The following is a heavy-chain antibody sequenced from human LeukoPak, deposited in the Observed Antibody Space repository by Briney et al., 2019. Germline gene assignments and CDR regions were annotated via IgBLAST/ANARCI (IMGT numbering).Heavy chain of an antibody. D-gene: IGHD1-26*01. J-gene: IGHJ3*01. V-gene: IGHV3-74*01. CDR1: GFTFRDYW. Sequence: QPGRSLRLSCAPSGFTFRDYWMHWVRQAPGKELVWVSRINGDGSYTTYADSVKGRFTISRDNAKNTLYLQMNSLRDDDTAMYYCARETAPVGLRAFDFWGQGTMVTVSS. CDR2: INGDGSYT. CDR3: ARETAPVGLRAFDF.